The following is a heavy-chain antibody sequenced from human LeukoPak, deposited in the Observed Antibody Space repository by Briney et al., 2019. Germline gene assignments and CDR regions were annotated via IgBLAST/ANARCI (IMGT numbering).Heavy chain of an antibody. J-gene: IGHJ4*02. CDR3: AIDDYYDSSAIFDY. CDR2: IYYSGST. Sequence: SETLSLTCTLSVGSISSYYWSWIRQPPGKGLEWIGYIYYSGSTNYNPSLKSRVTISLDTSKNQFSLKMSSVTAADAAVYYCAIDDYYDSSAIFDYWGQGTLVTVCS. V-gene: IGHV4-59*01. D-gene: IGHD3-22*01. CDR1: VGSISSYY.